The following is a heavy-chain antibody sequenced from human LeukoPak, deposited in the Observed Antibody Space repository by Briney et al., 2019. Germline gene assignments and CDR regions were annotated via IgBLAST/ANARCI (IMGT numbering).Heavy chain of an antibody. Sequence: PGGSLRLSCAASGFTFDDYAMHWVRQAPGKGLEWVSGISWNSGSIGYADSVKGRFTISRDNAKNSLYLQMNSLRAEDTALYYCAKDTVIFGVVNGFDYWGQGTLVTVFS. V-gene: IGHV3-9*01. D-gene: IGHD3-3*01. CDR2: ISWNSGSI. CDR1: GFTFDDYA. J-gene: IGHJ4*02. CDR3: AKDTVIFGVVNGFDY.